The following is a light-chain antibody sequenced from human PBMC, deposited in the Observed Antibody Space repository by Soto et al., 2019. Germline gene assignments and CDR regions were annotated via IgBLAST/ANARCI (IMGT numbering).Light chain of an antibody. CDR2: DAS. Sequence: EIVLTQSPGTLSLSPGERATLSFRASQSVSSNYLAWYQQKPGQAPRLLMYDASSRATGIPDRFSGSGSGTDFTLTISRLEPEDFAVYYCQQYSRSRTFGQGTKVDIK. CDR1: QSVSSNY. V-gene: IGKV3-20*01. CDR3: QQYSRSRT. J-gene: IGKJ1*01.